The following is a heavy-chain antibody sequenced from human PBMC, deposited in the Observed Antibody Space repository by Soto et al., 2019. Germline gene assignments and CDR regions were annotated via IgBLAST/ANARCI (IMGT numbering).Heavy chain of an antibody. D-gene: IGHD1-1*01. V-gene: IGHV4-38-2*02. CDR1: RFAISRGYY. J-gene: IGHJ4*02. Sequence: SETLSLTCSVSRFAISRGYYWSWVRQPPGKGLEWIGSIYPSVSSYHNPSLATRLRLSIDTSKNQFTLNLTSVTAADTALYFCAREKVGTTFFDNWGQGIQVTVSS. CDR3: AREKVGTTFFDN. CDR2: IYPSVSS.